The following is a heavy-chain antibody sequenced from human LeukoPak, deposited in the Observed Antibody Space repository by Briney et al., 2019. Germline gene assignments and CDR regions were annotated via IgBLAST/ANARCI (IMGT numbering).Heavy chain of an antibody. V-gene: IGHV1-8*03. CDR1: GFTFSNYN. CDR3: ARARLRGSGWPDAFDI. J-gene: IGHJ3*02. Sequence: ASVKVSCKASGFTFSNYNINWVRQATGQGLEWMGRMTPNSVHTDFAQKFQGRVTITRSFSKNTAYMELSSLRSEDTAVYYCARARLRGSGWPDAFDIWGQGTMVTVSS. CDR2: MTPNSVHT. D-gene: IGHD6-19*01.